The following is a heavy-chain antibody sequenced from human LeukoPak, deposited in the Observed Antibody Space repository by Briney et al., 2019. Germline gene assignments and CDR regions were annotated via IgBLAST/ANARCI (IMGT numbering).Heavy chain of an antibody. CDR2: ISYDGSNK. V-gene: IGHV3-30*03. CDR1: GSTFSSYG. D-gene: IGHD3-9*01. CDR3: ARPLGGRYFDRLSYGMDV. Sequence: GGSLRLSCAASGSTFSSYGMHWVRQAPGKGLEWVAVISYDGSNKYYADSVKGRFTISRDNSKNTLYLQMNSLRAEDTAVYYCARPLGGRYFDRLSYGMDVWGQGTTVTVSS. J-gene: IGHJ6*02.